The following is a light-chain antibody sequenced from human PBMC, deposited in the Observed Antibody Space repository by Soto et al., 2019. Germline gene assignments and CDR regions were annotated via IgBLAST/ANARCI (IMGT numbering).Light chain of an antibody. CDR1: QGIGKF. CDR3: QQFET. CDR2: DVS. J-gene: IGKJ5*01. V-gene: IGKV1-33*01. Sequence: DIQMTQSPSSLSASIGDRVTITCQANQGIGKFLNWYQHKPGKAPKLLIYDVSNLETGVPSRFSGSGSGTEFTFTISSLQPEDIATYYCQQFETFGQGTRLEIK.